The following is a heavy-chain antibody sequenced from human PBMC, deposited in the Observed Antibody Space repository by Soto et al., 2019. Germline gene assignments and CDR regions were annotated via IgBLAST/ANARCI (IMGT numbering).Heavy chain of an antibody. CDR1: GCSISSYY. Sequence: ASETPSPTRTVSGCSISSYYWSWIRQPPGKGLEWIGYIYYSGSTNYNPSLKSRVTISVDTSKNQFSLKLSSVTAADTAVYYCARHRAFDIWGQGTMVTVSS. CDR3: ARHRAFDI. CDR2: IYYSGST. V-gene: IGHV4-59*08. J-gene: IGHJ3*02.